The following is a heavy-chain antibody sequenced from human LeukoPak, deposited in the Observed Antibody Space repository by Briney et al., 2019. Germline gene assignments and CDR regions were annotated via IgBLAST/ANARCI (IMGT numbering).Heavy chain of an antibody. CDR1: GYSFTSYW. Sequence: GESLKISCKGSGYSFTSYWIAWVRQMPGKGLEWMGIISPADSGIRYSPPFQGQVTISADRSINTAYPQWSSLQASDTAMYYCARRTEITSRAYDFWGHGTMVTVSS. CDR3: ARRTEITSRAYDF. V-gene: IGHV5-51*01. J-gene: IGHJ3*01. D-gene: IGHD1-14*01. CDR2: ISPADSGI.